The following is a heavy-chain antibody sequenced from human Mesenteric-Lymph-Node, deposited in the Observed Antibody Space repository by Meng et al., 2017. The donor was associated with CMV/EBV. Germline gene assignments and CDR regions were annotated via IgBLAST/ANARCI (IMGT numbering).Heavy chain of an antibody. Sequence: SETLSLTCTVSGGSVSSGSYYWSWIRQPPGKGLEWIGYIYYSGSTNYNPSLKSRVTISVDTSKNQFSLKLSSVTAADTAVYYCARAPTFHYGMDVWGQGTMVTVSS. CDR3: ARAPTFHYGMDV. J-gene: IGHJ6*02. V-gene: IGHV4-61*01. CDR2: IYYSGST. D-gene: IGHD2-21*01. CDR1: GGSVSSGSYY.